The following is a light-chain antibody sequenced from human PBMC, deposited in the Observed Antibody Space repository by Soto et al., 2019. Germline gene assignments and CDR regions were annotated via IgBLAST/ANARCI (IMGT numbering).Light chain of an antibody. CDR1: SSDVGAYNY. Sequence: QSVLTQPASMSGSPGQSITISCTGTSSDVGAYNYVSWYQQYPGKAPKLMIYDVTNRPSGVSNRFSGSKSGNTASLTISGLQAEDEADYYCSSYTTSSTRVFGTGTKLTVL. J-gene: IGLJ1*01. CDR2: DVT. CDR3: SSYTTSSTRV. V-gene: IGLV2-14*03.